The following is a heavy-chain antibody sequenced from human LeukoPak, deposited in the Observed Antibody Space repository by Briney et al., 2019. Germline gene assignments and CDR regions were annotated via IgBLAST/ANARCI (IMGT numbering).Heavy chain of an antibody. J-gene: IGHJ4*02. CDR2: INSDGSST. D-gene: IGHD5-18*01. CDR1: GFTFSSYW. V-gene: IGHV3-74*01. Sequence: GGSLRLSCAASGFTFSSYWMHWVRQAPGKGLVWVSRINSDGSSTSYADSVKGQFTISRDNAKNTLYLQMNSLRAEDTAVYYCARDKGGYSYGYSGTAPDYWGQGTLVTVSS. CDR3: ARDKGGYSYGYSGTAPDY.